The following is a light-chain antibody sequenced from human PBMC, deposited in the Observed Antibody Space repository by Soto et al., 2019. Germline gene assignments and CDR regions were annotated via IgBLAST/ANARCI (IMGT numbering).Light chain of an antibody. V-gene: IGKV3-20*01. CDR1: QSVSSSY. CDR2: GAS. J-gene: IGKJ2*01. Sequence: EIVLTQSPGTLSLSPGERATLSCRASQSVSSSYLAWYQQKPGQAPRLPIYGASSRATGIPDRFSGSGSGTDFTLTISRREPEDFAVYYCQQYGSSPRYTFGQGTKLEIK. CDR3: QQYGSSPRYT.